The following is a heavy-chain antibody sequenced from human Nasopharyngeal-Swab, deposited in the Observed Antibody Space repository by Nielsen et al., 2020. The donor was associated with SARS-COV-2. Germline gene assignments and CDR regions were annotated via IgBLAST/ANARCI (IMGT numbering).Heavy chain of an antibody. D-gene: IGHD6-6*01. Sequence: SVKVSCKASGGTFSSYAISWVRQAPGQGLEWMGGIIPIFGTANYAQKFQGRVTITADESTGTAYMELSSLRSEDTAVYYCARGVSSSSLYYYYMDVWGKGTTVTVSS. CDR3: ARGVSSSSLYYYYMDV. J-gene: IGHJ6*03. V-gene: IGHV1-69*13. CDR2: IIPIFGTA. CDR1: GGTFSSYA.